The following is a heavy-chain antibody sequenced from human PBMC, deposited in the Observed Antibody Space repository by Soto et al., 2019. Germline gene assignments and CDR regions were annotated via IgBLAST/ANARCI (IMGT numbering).Heavy chain of an antibody. CDR2: ISSTSTYT. V-gene: IGHV3-11*05. CDR1: GFTFSDYY. Sequence: QVQLVESGGGLVKTGGSLRLSCAASGFTFSDYYMSWIRQAPGKGLEWVSYISSTSTYTNYADSVKGRFTISRDNAKKSLYLQMNSLRAEDTAVYYCARDFRIAAEGTSFFPDYWGQGTLVTVSS. J-gene: IGHJ4*02. D-gene: IGHD6-13*01. CDR3: ARDFRIAAEGTSFFPDY.